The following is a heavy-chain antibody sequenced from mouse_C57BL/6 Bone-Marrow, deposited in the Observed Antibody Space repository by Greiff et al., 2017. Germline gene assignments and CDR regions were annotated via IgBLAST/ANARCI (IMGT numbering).Heavy chain of an antibody. V-gene: IGHV1-19*01. CDR1: GYTFTDYY. CDR2: INPYNGGT. Sequence: EVQLQQSGPVLVKPGASVKMSCKASGYTFTDYYMNWVKQSHGKSLEWIGVINPYNGGTSYNQKFKGKATLTVDKSSSTAYMELNSLTSEDSAVYDGASHYYGSIFDYWGQGTTLTVSS. CDR3: ASHYYGSIFDY. D-gene: IGHD1-1*01. J-gene: IGHJ2*01.